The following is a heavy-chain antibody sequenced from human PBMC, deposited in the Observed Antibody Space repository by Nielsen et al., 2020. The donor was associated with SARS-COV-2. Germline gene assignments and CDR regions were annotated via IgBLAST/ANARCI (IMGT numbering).Heavy chain of an antibody. Sequence: LRLSCTVSGGSISSGDYYWSWIRQPPGKGLEWIGYIYYSGSTYYNPSLKSRVTISVDTSKNQFSLKLSSVTAADTAVYYCARDLWFGDYHYYYYMDVWGKGTTVTVPS. CDR3: ARDLWFGDYHYYYYMDV. J-gene: IGHJ6*03. CDR2: IYYSGST. V-gene: IGHV4-30-4*01. CDR1: GGSISSGDYY. D-gene: IGHD3-10*01.